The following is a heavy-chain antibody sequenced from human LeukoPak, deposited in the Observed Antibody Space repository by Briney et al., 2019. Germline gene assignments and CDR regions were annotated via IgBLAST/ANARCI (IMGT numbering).Heavy chain of an antibody. Sequence: GGSLRLSCAASGFTVSSNYMSWVRQVPGKGLEWVSIIYSGGSTYYADSVKGRFTISRGDSRNTLYLQMNSLRAEDTAVYFCARANNWNSFDYWGQGTLVTVSS. CDR1: GFTVSSNY. J-gene: IGHJ4*02. CDR3: ARANNWNSFDY. V-gene: IGHV3-66*01. D-gene: IGHD1-7*01. CDR2: IYSGGST.